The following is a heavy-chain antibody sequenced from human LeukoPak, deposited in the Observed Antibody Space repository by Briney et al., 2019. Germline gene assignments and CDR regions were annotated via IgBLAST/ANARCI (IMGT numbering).Heavy chain of an antibody. CDR2: IYYSGST. J-gene: IGHJ4*02. Sequence: SQTLSLTCTVSGGSISSGGYYWSWIRQHPGKGLEWIGYIYYSGSTYYNPSLKSRVTISVDTSKNQFSLKLSSVTAADTAVYYCTRGAGWLIDYWGQGILVTVSS. CDR3: TRGAGWLIDY. CDR1: GGSISSGGYY. D-gene: IGHD3-16*01. V-gene: IGHV4-31*03.